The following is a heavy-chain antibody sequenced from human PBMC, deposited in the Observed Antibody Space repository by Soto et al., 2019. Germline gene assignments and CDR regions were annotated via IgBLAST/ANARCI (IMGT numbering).Heavy chain of an antibody. D-gene: IGHD6-13*01. Sequence: GGSLRLSCAASGFTFSSYAMTWVRQAPGKGLEWVSGISGSGGSTYYADSVKGRFTISRDNSKNTVYLQMNSLRAEDTAVYYCAKALGRSSTWPEYFQHWGQGTLVTVSS. CDR2: ISGSGGST. CDR3: AKALGRSSTWPEYFQH. CDR1: GFTFSSYA. V-gene: IGHV3-23*01. J-gene: IGHJ1*01.